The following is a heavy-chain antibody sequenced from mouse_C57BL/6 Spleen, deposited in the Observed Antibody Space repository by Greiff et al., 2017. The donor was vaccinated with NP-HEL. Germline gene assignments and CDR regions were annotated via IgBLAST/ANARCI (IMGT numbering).Heavy chain of an antibody. CDR2: INPSNGGT. CDR1: GYTFTSYW. D-gene: IGHD3-2*02. CDR3: ARSQAPRAWFAY. V-gene: IGHV1-53*01. J-gene: IGHJ3*01. Sequence: QVQLKQPGTELVKPGASVKLSCKASGYTFTSYWMHWVKQRPGQGLEWIGNINPSNGGTNYNEKFKSKATLTVDKSSSTAYMQLSSLTSEDSAVYNCARSQAPRAWFAYWGQGTLVTVSA.